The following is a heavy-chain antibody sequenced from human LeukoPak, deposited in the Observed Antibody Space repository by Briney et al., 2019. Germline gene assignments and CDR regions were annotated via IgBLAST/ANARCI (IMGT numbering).Heavy chain of an antibody. CDR1: GGSISSSTYY. Sequence: SETLSLTCTVSGGSISSSTYYWGWIRRPPGKGLEWIGSIYYSGSTYYNPSLKSRVTLSVDTSKNQFSLKLSSVTAADTAVYYCVRGSTLRHYQYWGQGTLVTISS. D-gene: IGHD3-16*01. CDR3: VRGSTLRHYQY. J-gene: IGHJ4*02. CDR2: IYYSGST. V-gene: IGHV4-39*01.